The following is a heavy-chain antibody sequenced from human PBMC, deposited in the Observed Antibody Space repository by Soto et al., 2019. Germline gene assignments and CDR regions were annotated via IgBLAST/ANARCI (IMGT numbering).Heavy chain of an antibody. CDR3: ARSMTTVTTNDH. CDR1: GGSISSDGYS. CDR2: IYHSGST. D-gene: IGHD4-17*01. V-gene: IGHV4-30-2*01. Sequence: PSETLSLTCAVSGGSISSDGYSWSWIRQPPGKGLQWIGYIYHSGSTYYNPSLKSRFTISVDSSKNQFSLKLTSVTAAETAVYYCARSMTTVTTNDHWGQGTLVTVSS. J-gene: IGHJ1*01.